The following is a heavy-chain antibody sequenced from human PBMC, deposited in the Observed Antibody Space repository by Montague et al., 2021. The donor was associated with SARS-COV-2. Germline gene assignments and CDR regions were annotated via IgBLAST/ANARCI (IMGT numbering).Heavy chain of an antibody. CDR3: ARVVGAYDFWSGQYYYYYYVDD. J-gene: IGHJ6*03. CDR2: IYYSGST. V-gene: IGHV4-59*01. D-gene: IGHD3-3*01. CDR1: GGSISSYY. Sequence: SETLSLTCTVSGGSISSYYWSWIRQPPGKGLEWIGYIYYSGSTNYNPSLKSRVAMSVDTSKNQFSLKLSSVTAADTAVYSCARVVGAYDFWSGQYYYYYYVDDWGKGTTVTVSS.